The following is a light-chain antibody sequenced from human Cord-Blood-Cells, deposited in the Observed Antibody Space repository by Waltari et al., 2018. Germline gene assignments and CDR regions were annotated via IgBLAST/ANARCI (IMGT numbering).Light chain of an antibody. Sequence: QSVLTQPTSASGTPGQGATIPCSGSSSHIGRTYVYWYQQLPGTAPKLLIYRNNQRPSGVPDRFSGSKSGTSASLAIGGLRSEDEADYYCAAWDDSLSGYVFGTGTKVTVL. CDR3: AAWDDSLSGYV. CDR2: RNN. J-gene: IGLJ1*01. CDR1: SSHIGRTY. V-gene: IGLV1-47*01.